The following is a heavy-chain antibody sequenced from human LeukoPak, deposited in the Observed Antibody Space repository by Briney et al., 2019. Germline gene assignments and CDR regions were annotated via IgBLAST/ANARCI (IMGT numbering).Heavy chain of an antibody. J-gene: IGHJ5*02. CDR1: GFTFSSYS. CDR3: ARDPAGYCSSTSCYGGGDYSWFDP. Sequence: PGGSLRLACAASGFTFSSYSMNWVRQAPGKGLEWVSSISSSSSYIYYADSVKGRFTISRDNAKNSLYLQMNSLRAEDTAVYYCARDPAGYCSSTSCYGGGDYSWFDPWGQGTLVTVSS. D-gene: IGHD2-2*03. V-gene: IGHV3-21*01. CDR2: ISSSSSYI.